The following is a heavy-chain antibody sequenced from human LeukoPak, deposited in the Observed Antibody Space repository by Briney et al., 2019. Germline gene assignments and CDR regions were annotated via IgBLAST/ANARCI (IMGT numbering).Heavy chain of an antibody. CDR2: IYHSGTT. CDR1: GGSISSYY. CDR3: ARVQYCSGGSCHNLRLFDQ. D-gene: IGHD2-15*01. J-gene: IGHJ4*02. Sequence: SETLSLTCTVSGGSISSYYWSWIRQPPGKGLEWIGHIYHSGTTYYNPSVKSRMTISVDTSKNQFSLNLRSVTAVDTAVYYCARVQYCSGGSCHNLRLFDQWGQGTLVTVSS. V-gene: IGHV4-4*09.